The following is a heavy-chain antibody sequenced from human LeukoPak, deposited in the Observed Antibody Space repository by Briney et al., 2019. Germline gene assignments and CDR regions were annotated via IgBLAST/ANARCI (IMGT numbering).Heavy chain of an antibody. D-gene: IGHD3-3*01. Sequence: PGGSLRLSCAASGFTVSSNYMSWVRQAPGKGLEWVSAISGSGGSTYYADSVKGRFTISRDNSKNTLYLQMNSLRAEDTAAYYCARDFNGWGPTILDYWGQGTLVTVSS. CDR1: GFTVSSNY. J-gene: IGHJ4*02. CDR3: ARDFNGWGPTILDY. CDR2: ISGSGGST. V-gene: IGHV3-23*01.